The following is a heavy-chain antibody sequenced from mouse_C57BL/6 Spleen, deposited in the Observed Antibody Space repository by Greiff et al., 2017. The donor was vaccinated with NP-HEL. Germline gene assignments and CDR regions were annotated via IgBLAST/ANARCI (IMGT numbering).Heavy chain of an antibody. Sequence: DVMLVESGGGLVKPGGSLKLSCAASGFTFSSYTMSWVRQTPEKRLEWVATISGGGGNTYYPDSVKGRFTISRDNAKNTLYLQMSSLRSEDTALYYCARQYYGSSSAWFAYWGQGTLVTVSA. V-gene: IGHV5-9*01. J-gene: IGHJ3*01. D-gene: IGHD1-1*01. CDR1: GFTFSSYT. CDR3: ARQYYGSSSAWFAY. CDR2: ISGGGGNT.